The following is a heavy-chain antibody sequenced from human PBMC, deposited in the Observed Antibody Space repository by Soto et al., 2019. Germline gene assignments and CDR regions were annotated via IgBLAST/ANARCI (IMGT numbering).Heavy chain of an antibody. V-gene: IGHV2-5*02. CDR2: IYWDDSK. D-gene: IGHD3-9*01. CDR1: GFSLSTSGVS. Sequence: QITLKESGPTLVRPTQTLTLTCAFSGFSLSTSGVSVGWIRQPPGKALEWLAVIYWDDSKHYSPSLRSRLTITKDTSKNQVVLTMTNMDPMDTGTYYCAHKGPEDWPLDYWAQGTLVTVSS. CDR3: AHKGPEDWPLDY. J-gene: IGHJ4*02.